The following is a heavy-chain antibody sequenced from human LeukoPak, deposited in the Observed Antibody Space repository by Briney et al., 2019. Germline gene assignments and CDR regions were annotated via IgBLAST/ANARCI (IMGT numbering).Heavy chain of an antibody. J-gene: IGHJ5*02. V-gene: IGHV4-59*08. D-gene: IGHD1-26*01. Sequence: SETLSLTCTVSGGSISSYYWSLIRQPPGKGLEWIGYIYYSGSTNYNPSLKSRVTISVDTSKDQFSLKLSSVTAADTAVYYCARHRGSYYFGPWGQGTLVTVSS. CDR2: IYYSGST. CDR3: ARHRGSYYFGP. CDR1: GGSISSYY.